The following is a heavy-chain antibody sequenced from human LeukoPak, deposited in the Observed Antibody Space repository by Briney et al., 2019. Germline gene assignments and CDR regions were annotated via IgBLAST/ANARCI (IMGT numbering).Heavy chain of an antibody. V-gene: IGHV3-11*04. CDR2: ITNSGRST. D-gene: IGHD1-26*01. CDR1: GFSFTTYS. J-gene: IGHJ4*02. Sequence: GGSLRLSCEASGFSFTTYSISWIRQAPGKGLEWVGYITNSGRSTNYADAVKGRFTISRDNAKKSVYLEMTDLRAEDTAVYYCAREASGNYHVFDSWGQGTLVTVSS. CDR3: AREASGNYHVFDS.